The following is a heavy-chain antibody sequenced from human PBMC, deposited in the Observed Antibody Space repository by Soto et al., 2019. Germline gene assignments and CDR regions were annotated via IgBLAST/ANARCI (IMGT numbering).Heavy chain of an antibody. CDR1: GFTFSSYG. D-gene: IGHD3-3*01. J-gene: IGHJ6*02. CDR3: AKDLSDFQDYYGMDV. CDR2: ISYDGSNK. V-gene: IGHV3-30*18. Sequence: GGSLRLSCAASGFTFSSYGMHWVRQAPGKGLEWVAVISYDGSNKYYADSVKGRFTISRDNSKNTLYLQMNSLRAEDTAVYYCAKDLSDFQDYYGMDVWGQGTTVTVSS.